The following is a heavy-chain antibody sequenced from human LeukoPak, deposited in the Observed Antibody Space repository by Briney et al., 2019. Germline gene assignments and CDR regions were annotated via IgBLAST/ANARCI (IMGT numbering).Heavy chain of an antibody. CDR2: IKSDGSRT. D-gene: IGHD1-26*01. Sequence: GGSLRLSCAASGFTFSNYWMHWVRQAPGKGLVWVSRIKSDGSRTDYADSVKGRFTISRDNAKNTLYLQMNSLRAEDTAVYYCAKTLRELSGGAFDIWGQGTMVTVSS. J-gene: IGHJ3*02. CDR3: AKTLRELSGGAFDI. CDR1: GFTFSNYW. V-gene: IGHV3-74*01.